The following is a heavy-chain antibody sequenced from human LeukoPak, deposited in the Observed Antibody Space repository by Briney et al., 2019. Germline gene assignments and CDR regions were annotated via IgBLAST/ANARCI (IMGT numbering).Heavy chain of an antibody. CDR1: GDSLSSGTYY. D-gene: IGHD2-15*01. Sequence: SETLSLTCTVSGDSLSSGTYYWTWIRPPPGEGLEWIGRIQTSGSTNYNPPLKSRVTISIDTSNNQFSLKLNSVTAADTAVYYCASVYCSGGSCPIDYWGQGTLVTVSS. J-gene: IGHJ4*02. CDR2: IQTSGST. CDR3: ASVYCSGGSCPIDY. V-gene: IGHV4-61*02.